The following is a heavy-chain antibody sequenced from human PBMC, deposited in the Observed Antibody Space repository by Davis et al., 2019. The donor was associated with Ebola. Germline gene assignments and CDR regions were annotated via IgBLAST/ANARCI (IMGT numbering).Heavy chain of an antibody. J-gene: IGHJ6*03. CDR2: ISGSGGST. CDR3: AKSSSRSYHYYYMDV. D-gene: IGHD6-6*01. Sequence: GESLKISCAASGFTFSSYAMSWVRQAPGKGLEWVSAISGSGGSTYYADSVKGRFTISRDNSKNTLYLQMNSLRAEDTAIYYCAKSSSRSYHYYYMDVWGKGTTVTVSS. CDR1: GFTFSSYA. V-gene: IGHV3-23*01.